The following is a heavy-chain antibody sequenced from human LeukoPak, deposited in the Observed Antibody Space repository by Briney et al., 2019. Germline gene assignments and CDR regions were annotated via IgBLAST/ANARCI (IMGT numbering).Heavy chain of an antibody. D-gene: IGHD3-22*01. J-gene: IGHJ3*02. CDR1: GFTFDDYA. Sequence: GGSLRLSCAASGFTFDDYAMHWVRQAPGKGLEWVSGISWNSGSIGYADSVKGRFTISRDNAKNSLYLQMNSLRAEDTALYYCAKDYYYDSSGSYAFDIWGQGTMVTASS. V-gene: IGHV3-9*01. CDR3: AKDYYYDSSGSYAFDI. CDR2: ISWNSGSI.